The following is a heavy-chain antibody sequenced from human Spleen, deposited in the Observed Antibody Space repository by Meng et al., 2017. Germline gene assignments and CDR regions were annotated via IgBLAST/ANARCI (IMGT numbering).Heavy chain of an antibody. V-gene: IGHV1-3*01. J-gene: IGHJ4*02. Sequence: VQLVQSGAEVKKPGASVKVSCKASGYTFTNYAIHWVRQAPGQRLEWMGWINAGSDYTKYSQEFQGRVTITTDTSATTAYMDLSSLRSEDSAVYYCAREGFSSSLDYWGQGTLVTVSS. CDR3: AREGFSSSLDY. CDR1: GYTFTNYA. D-gene: IGHD6-13*01. CDR2: INAGSDYT.